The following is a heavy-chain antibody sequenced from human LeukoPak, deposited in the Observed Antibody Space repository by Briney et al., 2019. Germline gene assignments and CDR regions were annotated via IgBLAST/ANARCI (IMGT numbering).Heavy chain of an antibody. CDR1: GGSFNTYY. CDR2: ITDSGNT. Sequence: SETLSLTCTVSGGSFNTYYWSWIRQPPGKALEWIGFITDSGNTYYNPSLQSRLAISVDTSKTHFFLKLRSVAAADTAIYYCARHGSDWAFDFWGQGTLVTVSS. V-gene: IGHV4-59*08. J-gene: IGHJ4*02. CDR3: ARHGSDWAFDF. D-gene: IGHD6-19*01.